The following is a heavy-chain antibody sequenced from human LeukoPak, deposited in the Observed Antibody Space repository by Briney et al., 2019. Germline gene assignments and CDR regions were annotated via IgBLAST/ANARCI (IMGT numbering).Heavy chain of an antibody. CDR1: GFTFSSYS. V-gene: IGHV3-48*01. Sequence: GSLRLSCAASGFTFSSYSMNWVRQAPGKGLEWVSYISSSSSTIYYADSVKGRFTISRDNAKNSLYLQMNSLRAEDTAVYYCAGEREMRLDYWGQGTLVTVSS. D-gene: IGHD5-24*01. CDR3: AGEREMRLDY. J-gene: IGHJ4*02. CDR2: ISSSSSTI.